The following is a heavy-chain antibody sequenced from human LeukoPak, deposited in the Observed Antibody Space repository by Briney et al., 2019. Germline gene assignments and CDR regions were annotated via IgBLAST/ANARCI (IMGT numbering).Heavy chain of an antibody. CDR3: ARGGGGWENLSFLDY. CDR1: GYTFTSYF. Sequence: GASVKVSCKASGYTFTSYFMHWVRQAPGQGLEWMGIINPSGGGTSYAQKFQGRVTMTRDTSTSTVYMDLSSLRSEDTAVYYCARGGGGWENLSFLDYWGKGTLVTVSS. D-gene: IGHD3-16*02. V-gene: IGHV1-46*01. CDR2: INPSGGGT. J-gene: IGHJ4*02.